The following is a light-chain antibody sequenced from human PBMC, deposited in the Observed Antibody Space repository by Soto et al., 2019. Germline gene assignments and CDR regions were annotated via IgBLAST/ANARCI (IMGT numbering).Light chain of an antibody. CDR2: DAS. CDR3: QQRANWPVT. Sequence: EIVLTQSPDTLSLSPGERATLSCRASQSVSSYFAWYQQKPGQAPRLLIYDASHRPTGIPARFSGSGSGTDFTLTISSLEADDVAIYYCQQRANWPVTFGQGTRVDIK. J-gene: IGKJ1*01. CDR1: QSVSSY. V-gene: IGKV3-11*01.